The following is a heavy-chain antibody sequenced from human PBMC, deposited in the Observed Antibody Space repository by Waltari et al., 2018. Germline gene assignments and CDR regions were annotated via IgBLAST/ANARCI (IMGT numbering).Heavy chain of an antibody. Sequence: QVQLQESGPGLLRPSETLSLTCAVSGYSSSTVESFWGWIRQPPGKGLGWIGSIYHGGNTFYNPSLKSPVTISVDTSKNHFSLTLRSVTAADTAVYFCARDLGHKVDVWGQGTTVTVSS. CDR1: GYSSSTVESF. V-gene: IGHV4-38-2*02. CDR3: ARDLGHKVDV. J-gene: IGHJ6*02. CDR2: IYHGGNT. D-gene: IGHD3-16*01.